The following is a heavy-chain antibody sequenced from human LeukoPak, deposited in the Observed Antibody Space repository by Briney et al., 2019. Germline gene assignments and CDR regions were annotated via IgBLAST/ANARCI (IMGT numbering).Heavy chain of an antibody. CDR2: IDPSDSYT. Sequence: GESLKISCKGSGYSFTSHWISWVRQMPGKGLEWMGRIDPSDSYTNYSPSFQGHVTISADKSISTAYLQWGSLKASDTAMYYCARHLEEQQLVFYYGMDVWGKGTTVTVSS. CDR3: ARHLEEQQLVFYYGMDV. V-gene: IGHV5-10-1*01. CDR1: GYSFTSHW. D-gene: IGHD6-13*01. J-gene: IGHJ6*04.